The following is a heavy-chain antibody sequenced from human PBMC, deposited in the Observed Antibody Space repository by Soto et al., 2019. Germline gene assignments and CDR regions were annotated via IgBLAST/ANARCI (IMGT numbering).Heavy chain of an antibody. CDR1: GGSISSTGYS. J-gene: IGHJ5*02. CDR3: ARGRCGELFGVDWLDP. V-gene: IGHV4-30-2*01. D-gene: IGHD3-10*01. CDR2: IHHAGST. Sequence: QLQLQESGSGLVKPSQTLSLTCGVSGGSISSTGYSWSWIRQPPGKGLDWIGYIHHAGSTHYNPSPKSRATISVDTSNNQFSLMLTSVTAADTAVYYCARGRCGELFGVDWLDPWGQGTLVTVSS.